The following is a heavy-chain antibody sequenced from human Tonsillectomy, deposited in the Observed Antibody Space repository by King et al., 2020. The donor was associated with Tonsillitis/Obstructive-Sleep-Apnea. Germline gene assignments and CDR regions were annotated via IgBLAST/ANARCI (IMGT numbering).Heavy chain of an antibody. CDR3: ARGRSMWEPVWYFDN. J-gene: IGHJ4*02. Sequence: VQLVESGGGVVQPGRSLRLSCAASGFTFSRYVIHWVRQAPGKGLEWVAVIWYDGSKKYYADSVKGRFTISRDNSKNTVYLQMNSLRAEDTSVYYCARGRSMWEPVWYFDNWGQGTLVTVSS. V-gene: IGHV3-33*01. CDR2: IWYDGSKK. D-gene: IGHD1-14*01. CDR1: GFTFSRYV.